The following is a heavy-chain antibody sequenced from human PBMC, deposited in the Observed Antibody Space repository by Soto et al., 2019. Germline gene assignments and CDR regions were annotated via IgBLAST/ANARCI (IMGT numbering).Heavy chain of an antibody. CDR2: INPKFGDT. V-gene: IGHV1-2*02. D-gene: IGHD3-10*02. CDR1: GYTFTAYH. J-gene: IGHJ6*02. CDR3: ARNMDYYYGRGSGNGHGV. Sequence: QVRLVQSGAEVKEPGDSVRVSCEASGYTFTAYHIHWVRQAPGQGLEWMGWINPKFGDTGYAQDFQCTVSMTSDMSISTFYMELSRLTSDDTAIYYCARNMDYYYGRGSGNGHGVWGQGTTVTVFS.